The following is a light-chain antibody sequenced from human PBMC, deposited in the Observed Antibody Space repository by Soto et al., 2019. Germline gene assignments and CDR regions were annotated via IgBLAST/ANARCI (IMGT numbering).Light chain of an antibody. CDR3: QQYGSSYT. Sequence: EIVLTQSPGTLSLSPGERATLSCRASQSVSSSYLAWYQQKPGQAPRLLIYGASSRATGIPDRFSGSGSGTDSTLTISRLAPEDVAVYYCQQYGSSYTFGQGTKLEIK. CDR2: GAS. V-gene: IGKV3-20*01. J-gene: IGKJ2*01. CDR1: QSVSSSY.